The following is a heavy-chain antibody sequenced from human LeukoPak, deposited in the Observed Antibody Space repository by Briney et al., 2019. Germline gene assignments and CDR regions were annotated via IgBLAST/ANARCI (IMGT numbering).Heavy chain of an antibody. CDR3: ARFMARRWFGELFPYGMDV. J-gene: IGHJ6*04. CDR2: IYPGDSDT. CDR1: GYSFTSYW. Sequence: GESLKISCKGSGYSFTSYWIGWVRQMPGKGLEWMGIIYPGDSDTRYSPSFQGQVTISADKSISTAYLQWSSLKASDTAMYYCARFMARRWFGELFPYGMDVWGKGTTVTVSS. D-gene: IGHD3-10*01. V-gene: IGHV5-51*01.